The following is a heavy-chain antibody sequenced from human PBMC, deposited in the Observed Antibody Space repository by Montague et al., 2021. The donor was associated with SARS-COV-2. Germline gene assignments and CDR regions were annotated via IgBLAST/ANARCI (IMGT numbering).Heavy chain of an antibody. CDR1: GYSISSGYC. V-gene: IGHV4-38-2*02. J-gene: IGHJ4*02. CDR3: ASEENVGTQPVGYFDY. Sequence: SETLSLTCSVSGYSISSGYCWGWLRPPPGKGLEWIGSLCHSGGDFYDPSFQSRVIILVDMSKNLFSLKLNSVTAADTAMYFCASEENVGTQPVGYFDYWGQGTLVTVSS. CDR2: LCHSGGD. D-gene: IGHD1-1*01.